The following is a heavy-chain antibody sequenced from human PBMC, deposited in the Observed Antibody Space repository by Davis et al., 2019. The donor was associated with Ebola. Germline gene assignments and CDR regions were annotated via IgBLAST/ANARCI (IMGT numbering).Heavy chain of an antibody. Sequence: PGGSLRLSCAASGFTVGDTYMGWVRQAPGKGLEWVANIYRDGSEKYYVDSVKGRFTISRDNTKNSLYLQMNSLRAEDTAVYYCASLYGGNSGGLDPWGQGTLVTVSS. CDR2: IYRDGSEK. D-gene: IGHD4-23*01. CDR3: ASLYGGNSGGLDP. CDR1: GFTVGDTY. V-gene: IGHV3-7*01. J-gene: IGHJ5*02.